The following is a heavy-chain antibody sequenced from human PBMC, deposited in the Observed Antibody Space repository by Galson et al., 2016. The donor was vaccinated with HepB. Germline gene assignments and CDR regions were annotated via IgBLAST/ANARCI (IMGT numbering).Heavy chain of an antibody. J-gene: IGHJ4*02. Sequence: SVKVSCKASGFTLTSSAVQWVRQARGQRLEWIGWIVVGSGDTDYAQKFQERVTITREMSTSTAYMELSSLRSEETAVYYCAAVGMGTTLSSYYFDYWGQGTLATVSS. V-gene: IGHV1-58*01. CDR3: AAVGMGTTLSSYYFDY. D-gene: IGHD1/OR15-1a*01. CDR1: GFTLTSSA. CDR2: IVVGSGDT.